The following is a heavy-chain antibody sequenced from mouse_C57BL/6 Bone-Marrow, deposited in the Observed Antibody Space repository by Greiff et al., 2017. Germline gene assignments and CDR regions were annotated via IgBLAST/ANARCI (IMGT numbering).Heavy chain of an antibody. CDR3: AICDYCSTLGFDY. Sequence: VQLQQPGAELVKPGASVKLSCKASGYTFTSYWMHWVKQRPGQGLEWIGRIDPNSGGTKYNEKFKSKATLTVDKPSSTAYMQLSSLTSEDSAVYYCAICDYCSTLGFDYWGQGTTLTVSS. CDR1: GYTFTSYW. V-gene: IGHV1-72*01. J-gene: IGHJ2*01. CDR2: IDPNSGGT. D-gene: IGHD1-1*01.